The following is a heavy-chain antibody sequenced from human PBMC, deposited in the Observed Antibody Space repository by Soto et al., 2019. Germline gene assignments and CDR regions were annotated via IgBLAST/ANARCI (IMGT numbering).Heavy chain of an antibody. CDR1: GGSIRGDY. J-gene: IGHJ4*02. Sequence: PSETLSLTCTVSGGSIRGDYWSWIRQPPGKGLEWIGYIYYGGTTNYNPSLKSRVTISVDRSKNQFSLKLSSVTAADTAVYYCARATMVRGGFLCAYWGQGTLVTVSS. D-gene: IGHD3-10*01. V-gene: IGHV4-59*12. CDR3: ARATMVRGGFLCAY. CDR2: IYYGGTT.